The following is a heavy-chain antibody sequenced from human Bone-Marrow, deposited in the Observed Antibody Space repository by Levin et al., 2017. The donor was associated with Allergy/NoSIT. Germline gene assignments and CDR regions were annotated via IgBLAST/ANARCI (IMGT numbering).Heavy chain of an antibody. J-gene: IGHJ4*02. CDR3: ARGLRGASSWHPFDS. CDR1: GASLHADY. Sequence: PSETLSLTCTVSGASLHADYWSWIRRPPGKGLEWIGYIYFSGTTNYNPSLQSRVTLSLDTSKSQFSLTLSSTTAADTAVYYCARGLRGASSWHPFDSWGQGILVTVSS. V-gene: IGHV4-59*01. CDR2: IYFSGTT. D-gene: IGHD6-13*01.